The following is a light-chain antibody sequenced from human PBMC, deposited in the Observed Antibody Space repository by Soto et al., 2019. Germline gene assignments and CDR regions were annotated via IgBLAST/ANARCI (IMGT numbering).Light chain of an antibody. J-gene: IGLJ3*02. V-gene: IGLV2-14*01. Sequence: QSVLTQPAPVSGSPGQSITISCTGTSSDVGGYNYVSWYQQHPGKAPKLMIYEVSNRPSGVSDRFSGSRSGNTASLTISGLQAEDESDYYCISYTSSSTWVFGGGTKVTVL. CDR2: EVS. CDR3: ISYTSSSTWV. CDR1: SSDVGGYNY.